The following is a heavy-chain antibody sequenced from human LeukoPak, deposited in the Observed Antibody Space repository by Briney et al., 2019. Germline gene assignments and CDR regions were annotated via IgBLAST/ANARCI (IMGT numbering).Heavy chain of an antibody. CDR2: ISGSGGST. V-gene: IGHV3-23*01. Sequence: GGSLRLSCAASGFTFSNYGMSWVRQAPGKGLEWVSGISGSGGSTYYADSVKGRFTISRDNSKNTLFLQMNSLRAEDTAVYYCARDYCGGDCYSIAGGAFDIWGQGTMVTVSS. CDR3: ARDYCGGDCYSIAGGAFDI. J-gene: IGHJ3*02. CDR1: GFTFSNYG. D-gene: IGHD2-21*02.